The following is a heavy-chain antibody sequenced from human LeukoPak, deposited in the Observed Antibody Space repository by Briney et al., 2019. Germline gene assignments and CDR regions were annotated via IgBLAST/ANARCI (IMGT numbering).Heavy chain of an antibody. CDR2: IKQDGNEK. Sequence: SGGSLRLSCAASGFTVSSNYMRGVRQARGRGVEGVANIKQDGNEKHYVDSVKGRFIISRDNAKDSLYLQMNGLRAEDTAVYYCARDGDTSGFSDWGQGTLVTVSS. CDR3: ARDGDTSGFSD. V-gene: IGHV3-7*01. CDR1: GFTVSSNY. D-gene: IGHD3-22*01. J-gene: IGHJ4*02.